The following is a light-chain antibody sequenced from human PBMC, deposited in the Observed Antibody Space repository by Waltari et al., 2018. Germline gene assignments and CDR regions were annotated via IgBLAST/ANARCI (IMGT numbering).Light chain of an antibody. Sequence: EIVLTQSPGTLSLSPGERATLSCRASQSVSRSLAWYQQKPGQAPRLLIYGASSSDTGVPDRFSGSVSGTDFSLTISRLEPEDFAVYYCQHYVRLPVSFGQGTKVEIK. CDR2: GAS. CDR1: QSVSRS. CDR3: QHYVRLPVS. J-gene: IGKJ1*01. V-gene: IGKV3-20*01.